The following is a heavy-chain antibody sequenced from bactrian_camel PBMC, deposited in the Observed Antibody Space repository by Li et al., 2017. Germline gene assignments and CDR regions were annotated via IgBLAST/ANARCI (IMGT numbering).Heavy chain of an antibody. J-gene: IGHJ4*01. Sequence: HVQLVESGGGSVQAGGSLRLSCAAPGNTVSRHCMGWFRQAPGKEREGVAAIGSDARIRYAESVKGRFTISKDNTKNTLHLQMTSLKPEDTGMYYCAAYAALSRWFEGRPNYAGQGTQVTVS. D-gene: IGHD1*01. V-gene: IGHV3S53*01. CDR2: IGSDARI. CDR3: AAYAALSRWFEGRPNY. CDR1: GNTVSRHC.